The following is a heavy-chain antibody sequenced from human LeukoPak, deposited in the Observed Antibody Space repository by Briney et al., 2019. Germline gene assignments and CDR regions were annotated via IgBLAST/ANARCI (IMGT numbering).Heavy chain of an antibody. V-gene: IGHV4-30-4*01. CDR3: ASGLHYYDSSGYPSWFDP. D-gene: IGHD3-22*01. CDR2: IYYSGST. Sequence: PSETLSLTCTVSGGSISSGDYYWSWIRQPPGKGLEWIGYIYYSGSTYYNPSLKSRVTISVDTSKNQFSLKLSSVTAADTAVYYCASGLHYYDSSGYPSWFDPWGQGTLVTVSS. J-gene: IGHJ5*02. CDR1: GGSISSGDYY.